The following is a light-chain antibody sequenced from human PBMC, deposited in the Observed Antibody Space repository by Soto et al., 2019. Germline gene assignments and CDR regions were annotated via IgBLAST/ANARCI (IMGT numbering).Light chain of an antibody. J-gene: IGLJ2*01. CDR2: EVS. Sequence: QSALTQPASVSGSPGQSITISCTGTSSDVGNYDYVSWYQQYPGKVPKLMIYEVSNRPSGISNRFSGSKSGNTASLTISGLQAEDEADYFCSSYTTTATVLFGGRTKVTVL. CDR3: SSYTTTATVL. CDR1: SSDVGNYDY. V-gene: IGLV2-14*01.